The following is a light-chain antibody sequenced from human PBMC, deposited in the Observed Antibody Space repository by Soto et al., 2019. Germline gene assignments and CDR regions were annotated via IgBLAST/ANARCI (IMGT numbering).Light chain of an antibody. CDR3: QQYDGWPRT. CDR1: QRVGIN. Sequence: EIVMTQSPGTLSVSPGETATLSCRASQRVGINLAWYQQKPGQAPRLLIYSASTRASGIPDRFTGSGSGTECTLTISSLQSEDFAFFDCQQYDGWPRTFGQGTKVEIK. V-gene: IGKV3-15*01. J-gene: IGKJ1*01. CDR2: SAS.